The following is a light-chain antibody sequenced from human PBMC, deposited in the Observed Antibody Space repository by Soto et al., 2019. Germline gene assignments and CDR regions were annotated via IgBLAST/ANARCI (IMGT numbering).Light chain of an antibody. Sequence: EVVMTQSPATLSVSPGERATLSCRASQTVSRNLAWYQQRPGQAPRLLIYDVFTRAAGIPARFSGSGSETDFTLTISSLEPEDFAVYYCHQRGSWPRGTFGQGTKVEIK. J-gene: IGKJ1*01. CDR2: DVF. V-gene: IGKV3-11*01. CDR1: QTVSRN. CDR3: HQRGSWPRGT.